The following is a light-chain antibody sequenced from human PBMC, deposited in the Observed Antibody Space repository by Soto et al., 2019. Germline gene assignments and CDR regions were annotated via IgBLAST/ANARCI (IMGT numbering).Light chain of an antibody. J-gene: IGKJ3*01. V-gene: IGKV3D-15*01. Sequence: EIVMTQSPATLSVSPGERATLSCRASQSVSSNLAWYQQKPGQAPRLLLYSVSTRATGIPARFSGSGSGTEFTLTISSLQSEDFAIYDCQQYNNWPRTFGPGTKVDFK. CDR2: SVS. CDR3: QQYNNWPRT. CDR1: QSVSSN.